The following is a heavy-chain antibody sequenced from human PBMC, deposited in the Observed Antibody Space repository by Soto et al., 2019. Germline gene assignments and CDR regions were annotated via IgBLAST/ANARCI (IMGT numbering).Heavy chain of an antibody. Sequence: GGSLRLSCAASGFPFSSYAMHWVRQAPGKGLEWVAVISYDGSNKYYADSVKGRFTISRDNSKNTLYLQMNSLRVEDTAVYYCARAEADDLWSGYYSNWGQGALVTVSS. CDR3: ARAEADDLWSGYYSN. D-gene: IGHD3-3*01. CDR2: ISYDGSNK. J-gene: IGHJ4*02. CDR1: GFPFSSYA. V-gene: IGHV3-30-3*01.